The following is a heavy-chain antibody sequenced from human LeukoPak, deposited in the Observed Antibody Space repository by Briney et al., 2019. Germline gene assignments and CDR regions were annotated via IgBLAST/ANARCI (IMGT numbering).Heavy chain of an antibody. CDR1: GYGFSRYG. J-gene: IGHJ6*02. Sequence: VASVKVSCKASGYGFSRYGINGVRQAPGQGLEWMGWISAYNGNTNYAQKLQGRVTMTTDTSTSTAYMELRSLRSDDTAVYYCARPIKPGDYYYYGMDVWGQGTTVTVSS. D-gene: IGHD7-27*01. CDR2: ISAYNGNT. CDR3: ARPIKPGDYYYYGMDV. V-gene: IGHV1-18*01.